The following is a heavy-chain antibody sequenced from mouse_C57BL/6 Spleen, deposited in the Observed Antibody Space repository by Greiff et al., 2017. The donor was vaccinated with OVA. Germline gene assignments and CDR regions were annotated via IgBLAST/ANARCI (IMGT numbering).Heavy chain of an antibody. V-gene: IGHV5-6*01. CDR1: GFTFSSYG. D-gene: IGHD2-4*01. J-gene: IGHJ3*01. CDR2: ISSGGSYT. Sequence: EVQRVESGGDLVKPGGSLKLSCAASGFTFSSYGMSWVRQTPDKRLEWVATISSGGSYTYYPDSVKGRFTISRDNAKNTLYLQMSSLKSEDTAMYYCARPPLYDYDEGAWFAYWGQGTLVTVSA. CDR3: ARPPLYDYDEGAWFAY.